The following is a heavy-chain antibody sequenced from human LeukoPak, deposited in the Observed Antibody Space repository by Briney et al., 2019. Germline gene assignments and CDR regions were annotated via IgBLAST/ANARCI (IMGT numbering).Heavy chain of an antibody. CDR3: ARGEWLLPTFDY. CDR2: IYYSGST. CDR1: GGSISSSSYY. Sequence: SETLSLTCSVSGGSISSSSYYWGWIRQPPGKGLEWIGSIYYSGSTYYNPSLKSRVTISVDTSKNQFPLKLSSVTAADTAVYYCARGEWLLPTFDYWGQGTLVTVSS. V-gene: IGHV4-39*06. J-gene: IGHJ4*02. D-gene: IGHD3-3*01.